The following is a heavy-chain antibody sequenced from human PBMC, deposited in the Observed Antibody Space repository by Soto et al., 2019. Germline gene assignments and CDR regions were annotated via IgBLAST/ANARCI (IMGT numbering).Heavy chain of an antibody. CDR2: INGDGSTT. D-gene: IGHD3-16*01. J-gene: IGHJ4*02. V-gene: IGHV3-74*01. CDR1: GFTFSNYI. CDR3: ARDLSWGFDY. Sequence: EVQLVESGGVLVQPGGSLRLSCVGSGFTFSNYIMHWVRQTPGKGLEWVSRINGDGSTTICAASVRGRFTISRDNVKNTLYLQMQSLRGEDTAVYYCARDLSWGFDYWGQGTLVTVSS.